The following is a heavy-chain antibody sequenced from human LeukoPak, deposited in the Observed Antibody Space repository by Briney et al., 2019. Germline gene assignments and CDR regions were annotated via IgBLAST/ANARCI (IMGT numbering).Heavy chain of an antibody. CDR1: GFTFDDYA. Sequence: GGSLRLSCAASGFTFDDYAMHWVRQAPGKGLEWVSLISWDGGSTYYADSVKGRFTISRDNAKNSLYLQMNSLRAEDTAVYYCAMRIAVAGSLDYWGQGTLVTVSS. CDR3: AMRIAVAGSLDY. V-gene: IGHV3-43D*03. J-gene: IGHJ4*02. D-gene: IGHD6-19*01. CDR2: ISWDGGST.